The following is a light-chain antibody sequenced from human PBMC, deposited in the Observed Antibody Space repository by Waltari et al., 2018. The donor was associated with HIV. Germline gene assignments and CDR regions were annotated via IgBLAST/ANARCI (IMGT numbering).Light chain of an antibody. J-gene: IGKJ1*01. V-gene: IGKV3-15*01. CDR2: GAS. CDR3: QQYNKWPPT. Sequence: EIVMTQSPATLSVSPGERASLSCRASQSFSSNLAWYQQKPGRAPRLLIYGASTRATGIPARFSGSGSGTEFTLTISSLQSEDFAVYYCQQYNKWPPTFGQGTKVEIK. CDR1: QSFSSN.